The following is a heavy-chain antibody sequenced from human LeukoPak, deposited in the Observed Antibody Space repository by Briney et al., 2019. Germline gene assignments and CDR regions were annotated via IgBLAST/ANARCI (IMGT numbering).Heavy chain of an antibody. Sequence: PGGSLRLSCAASGFTFSSYSMNWVRQAPGKGLEWVSSISSSSSYIYYADSVKGRFTISRDNAKKSLYLQMNSLRAEDTAVYYCARDGHCSSTSCHFNGMDVWGQGTTVTVSS. D-gene: IGHD2-2*01. J-gene: IGHJ6*02. V-gene: IGHV3-21*04. CDR2: ISSSSSYI. CDR1: GFTFSSYS. CDR3: ARDGHCSSTSCHFNGMDV.